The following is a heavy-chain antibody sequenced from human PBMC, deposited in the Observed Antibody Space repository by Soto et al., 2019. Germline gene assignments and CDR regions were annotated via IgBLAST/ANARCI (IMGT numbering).Heavy chain of an antibody. D-gene: IGHD1-7*01. V-gene: IGHV4-39*01. J-gene: IGHJ2*01. CDR3: AKHGTTLSYWYFDL. CDR1: GGSISSSSYY. Sequence: QLQLQESGPGLVKPSETLSLTCTVSGGSISSSSYYWGWIRQPPGKGLEWIGSFYYGGSTYYKSSLMSRVTIPADTSKSQFSLTLTSVTAADTAVYYCAKHGTTLSYWYFDLWGRGTLLTVSS. CDR2: FYYGGST.